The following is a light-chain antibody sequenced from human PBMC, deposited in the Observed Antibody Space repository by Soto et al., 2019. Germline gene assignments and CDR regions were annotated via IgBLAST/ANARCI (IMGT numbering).Light chain of an antibody. CDR1: QSISSW. J-gene: IGKJ1*01. V-gene: IGKV1-5*01. Sequence: DIQMTQSPSTLSASVGDRVTITCRASQSISSWLAWYQQKPGKAPKLLIYNASSLESGVPSRFSGSGSGTEFTLTISSLQPDDFATYYCQQYLNRWTFGQGTKVDIK. CDR2: NAS. CDR3: QQYLNRWT.